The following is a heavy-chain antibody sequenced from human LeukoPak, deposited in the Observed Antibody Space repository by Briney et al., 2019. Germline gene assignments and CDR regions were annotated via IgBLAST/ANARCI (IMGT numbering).Heavy chain of an antibody. J-gene: IGHJ4*02. V-gene: IGHV3-74*01. CDR3: VADRGNWSGGDF. D-gene: IGHD3-10*01. CDR1: TYAFGGYW. CDR2: IDSAGGRI. Sequence: GGSLRLSCAGSTYAFGGYWIHWVRHLPGKGRAWVSRIDSAGGRIQWADSVKGRFTISRDNAKNTVYLQMNSLRPEDSAVYYCVADRGNWSGGDFWGRGTLVIVSS.